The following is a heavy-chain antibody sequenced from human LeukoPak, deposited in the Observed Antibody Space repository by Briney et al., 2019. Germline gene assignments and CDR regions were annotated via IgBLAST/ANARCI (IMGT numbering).Heavy chain of an antibody. CDR1: GGSISSHY. CDR2: IYYSGST. CDR3: ARGGRGGFDY. Sequence: PSETLSLTCTVSGGSISSHYWSWIRQPPGKGLEWIGYIYYSGSTNYNPSLKSRVTISVDTSKNQFSLKLSSVTAAGTAVYYCARGGRGGFDYWGQGTLVTVSS. V-gene: IGHV4-59*11. J-gene: IGHJ4*02. D-gene: IGHD3-10*01.